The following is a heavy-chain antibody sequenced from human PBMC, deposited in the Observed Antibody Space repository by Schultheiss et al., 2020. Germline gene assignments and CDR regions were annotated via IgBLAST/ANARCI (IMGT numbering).Heavy chain of an antibody. D-gene: IGHD5-24*01. CDR1: GFTFSSYG. CDR3: AKSASRDGYNTFDY. V-gene: IGHV3-30*18. J-gene: IGHJ4*02. CDR2: ISYDGSNK. Sequence: GGSLRLSCAASGFTFSSYGMHWVRQAPGKGLEWVAVISYDGSNKYYADSVKGRFTISRDNSKNTLYLQMNSLRAEDTAVYYCAKSASRDGYNTFDYWGQGTLVTVYS.